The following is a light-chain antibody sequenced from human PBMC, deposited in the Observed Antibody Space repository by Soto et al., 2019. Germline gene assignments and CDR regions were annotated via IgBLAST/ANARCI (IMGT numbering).Light chain of an antibody. Sequence: EIVLTQSPGNLSLSPGERATLSCRASQSVSSYYLAWYQQKPGQAPRLLIYGASNRATGIPARFSGSGSGTDFTLTISSLEPEDFAVYYCQQRSYWLTFGEGTKVDIK. CDR3: QQRSYWLT. CDR1: QSVSSY. V-gene: IGKV3-11*01. CDR2: GAS. J-gene: IGKJ4*01.